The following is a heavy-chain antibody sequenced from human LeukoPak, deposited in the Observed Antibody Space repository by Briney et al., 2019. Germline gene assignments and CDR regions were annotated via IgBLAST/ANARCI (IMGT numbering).Heavy chain of an antibody. V-gene: IGHV3-53*01. Sequence: GGSLRLSCAASGFTVSSNYMSWVRQAPGKGLEWVSVIYSGGSTYYADSVKGRFTISRDNSKNTLYLQMNSLRAEDTAVYYCASGITMVRGVIRYWGQGTLVTVSS. CDR3: ASGITMVRGVIRY. J-gene: IGHJ4*02. CDR2: IYSGGST. D-gene: IGHD3-10*01. CDR1: GFTVSSNY.